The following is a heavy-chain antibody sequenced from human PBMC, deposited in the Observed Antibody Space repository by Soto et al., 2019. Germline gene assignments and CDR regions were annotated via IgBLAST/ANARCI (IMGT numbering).Heavy chain of an antibody. CDR3: ARRGGATLTPGFAFDP. J-gene: IGHJ5*02. CDR2: IYYSGTN. CDR1: GGSISSRSYY. D-gene: IGHD1-26*01. Sequence: QLQLQESGPGLVKPSETLSLTCTVSGGSISSRSYYWGWMRQPPRKGLERIGSIYYSGTNYYNPSLESRVTMTEDRSKDQVALKLGSVTAAEPGVYYWARRGGATLTPGFAFDPWGPGTLVTVSS. V-gene: IGHV4-39*01.